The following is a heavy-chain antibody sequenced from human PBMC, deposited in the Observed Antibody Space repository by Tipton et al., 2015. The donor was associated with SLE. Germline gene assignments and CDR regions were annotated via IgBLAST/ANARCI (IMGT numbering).Heavy chain of an antibody. V-gene: IGHV4-39*01. Sequence: TLSLTCTVSGGSLSSSSYYWGWIRQPPGKGLEWIGNIFYSGSTYYNPSLKSRVTISVGTSKNQFSLKLTSVTAADTAVYFCARSTGAPLGGFDYWGQGTLVTVSS. CDR1: GGSLSSSSYY. CDR2: IFYSGST. D-gene: IGHD7-27*01. J-gene: IGHJ4*02. CDR3: ARSTGAPLGGFDY.